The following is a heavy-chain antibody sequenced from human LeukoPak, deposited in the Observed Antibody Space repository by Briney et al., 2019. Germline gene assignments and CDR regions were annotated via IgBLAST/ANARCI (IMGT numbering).Heavy chain of an antibody. V-gene: IGHV4-59*08. CDR2: IYYSGST. D-gene: IGHD3-16*01. CDR1: GGSISSYY. J-gene: IGHJ6*02. Sequence: NASETLSLTCTVSGGSISSYYWSWIRQPPGKGLEWIGYIYYSGSTNYNPSLKSRVTISVDTSKNQFSLKLSSVTAADTAVYYCARLIAPGHYGMDVWGQGTTVTVSS. CDR3: ARLIAPGHYGMDV.